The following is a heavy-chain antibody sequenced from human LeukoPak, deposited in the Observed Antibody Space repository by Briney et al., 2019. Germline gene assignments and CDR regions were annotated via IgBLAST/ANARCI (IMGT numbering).Heavy chain of an antibody. CDR2: INPNSGGT. D-gene: IGHD2-2*01. CDR3: ARSWCSSTSCYHDGMDV. Sequence: ASVKVSCKASGYTFTGYYMHWVRQAPGQGLEWMGWINPNSGGTNYAQKFQGRVTMTRDTSISTAYMELSRLRSDDTAVYYCARSWCSSTSCYHDGMDVWGQGTTVTVSS. V-gene: IGHV1-2*02. CDR1: GYTFTGYY. J-gene: IGHJ6*02.